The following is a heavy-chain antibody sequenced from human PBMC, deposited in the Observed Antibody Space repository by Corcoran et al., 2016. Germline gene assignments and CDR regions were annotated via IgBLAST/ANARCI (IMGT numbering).Heavy chain of an antibody. J-gene: IGHJ4*02. CDR1: GGSFSNYY. D-gene: IGHD2-15*01. CDR2: INHRGST. V-gene: IGHV4-34*01. CDR3: AGELGYCSDSNCYGGVFEY. Sequence: QVQLQQWGAGLLKPSETLSLTCAVYGGSFSNYYWSWNRQSPGRGLEWIGEINHRGSTDYNPSLKSRVTISGDTFKNQFSLKLSSVTAADTAVYYWAGELGYCSDSNCYGGVFEYWGQGTLVTVSS.